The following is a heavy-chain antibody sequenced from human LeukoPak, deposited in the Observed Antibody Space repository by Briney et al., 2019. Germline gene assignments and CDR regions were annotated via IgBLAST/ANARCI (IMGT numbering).Heavy chain of an antibody. CDR2: IHHSGGT. CDR1: GGSVSRNW. CDR3: ARRGYYYPSHAFDI. J-gene: IGHJ3*02. Sequence: SGTLSLTCAVSGGSVSRNWWSWVRQPPGKGLEWIGEIHHSGGTNYNPSLKSRVTMSLDKSNNQFSLKLSSVTAADTAVYYCARRGYYYPSHAFDIWGQGTMVTVSS. V-gene: IGHV4-4*02. D-gene: IGHD3-10*01.